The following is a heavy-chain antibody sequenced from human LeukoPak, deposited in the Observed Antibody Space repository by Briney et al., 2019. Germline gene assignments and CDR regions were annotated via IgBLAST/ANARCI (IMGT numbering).Heavy chain of an antibody. J-gene: IGHJ6*02. D-gene: IGHD6-19*01. CDR2: ISWNSGSI. CDR3: ASEPISSGWSSGDV. V-gene: IGHV3-9*01. CDR1: GFTFDDYA. Sequence: SGGSLRLSCAASGFTFDDYAMHWVRQAPGKGLEWVSGISWNSGSIGYADSVKGRFTISRDNAKNSLYLQMNSLRAEDTALYYCASEPISSGWSSGDVWGQGTTVTVPS.